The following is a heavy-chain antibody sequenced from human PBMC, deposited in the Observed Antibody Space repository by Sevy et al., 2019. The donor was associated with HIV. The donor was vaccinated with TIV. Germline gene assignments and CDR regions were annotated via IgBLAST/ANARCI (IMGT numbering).Heavy chain of an antibody. CDR2: ISGSDDTI. J-gene: IGHJ6*02. Sequence: RGSLRLSCAGSGFTFSDYYMSWIRQAPGKGLERISYISGSDDTIYYADSVKGRFTVSRYNTKNLLYLEMNSLRVEDTAMCYCARDHEKYGDLGDYYYYAMDVWGQGTTVIVSS. CDR3: ARDHEKYGDLGDYYYYAMDV. D-gene: IGHD4-17*01. CDR1: GFTFSDYY. V-gene: IGHV3-11*01.